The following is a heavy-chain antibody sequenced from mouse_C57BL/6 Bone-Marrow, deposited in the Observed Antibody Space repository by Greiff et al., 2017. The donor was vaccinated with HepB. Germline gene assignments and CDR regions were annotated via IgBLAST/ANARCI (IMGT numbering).Heavy chain of an antibody. CDR2: INPNNGGT. Sequence: VQLKQSGPELVKPGASVKMSCKASGYTFTDYNMHWVKQSHGKSLEWIGYINPNNGGTSYNQKFKGKATLTVNKSSSTAYMELRSLTSEDSAVYYCARFANYYGSSYYYYAMDYWGQGTSVTVSS. CDR3: ARFANYYGSSYYYYAMDY. CDR1: GYTFTDYN. D-gene: IGHD1-1*01. V-gene: IGHV1-22*01. J-gene: IGHJ4*01.